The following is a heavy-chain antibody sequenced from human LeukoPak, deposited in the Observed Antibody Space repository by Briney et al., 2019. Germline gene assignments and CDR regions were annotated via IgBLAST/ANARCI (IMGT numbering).Heavy chain of an antibody. J-gene: IGHJ5*02. CDR3: ARDQYDYVWGSYRYTTQLHWFDP. V-gene: IGHV1-18*01. CDR1: GYTFTSYG. Sequence: ASVKVSCKASGYTFTSYGISWVRQAPGQGPEWMGWISAYNGNTNYAQKLQGRVTMTTDTSTSTAYMELRSLRSDDTAVYYCARDQYDYVWGSYRYTTQLHWFDPWGQGTLVTVSS. CDR2: ISAYNGNT. D-gene: IGHD3-16*02.